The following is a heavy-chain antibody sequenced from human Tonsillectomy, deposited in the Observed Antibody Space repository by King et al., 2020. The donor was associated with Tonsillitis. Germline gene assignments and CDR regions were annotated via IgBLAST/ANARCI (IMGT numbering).Heavy chain of an antibody. J-gene: IGHJ4*02. D-gene: IGHD3-22*01. Sequence: VQLVESGGGLVQPGGSLRLSFSASGFTFSSAGMSWFRQAPGKGLEWVARIKTKTGGGTQDYAAPVKGRFTNSKDDSKKKLYLQMNSLKTEETAVYYCPTVRYGSSGYADCWGQGTLVTVSS. CDR2: IKTKTGGGTQ. CDR1: GFTFSSAG. V-gene: IGHV3-15*01. CDR3: PTVRYGSSGYADC.